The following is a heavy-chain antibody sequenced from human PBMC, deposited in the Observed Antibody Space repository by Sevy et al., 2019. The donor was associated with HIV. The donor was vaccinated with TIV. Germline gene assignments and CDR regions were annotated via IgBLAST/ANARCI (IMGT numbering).Heavy chain of an antibody. CDR2: MNPNSGNT. CDR1: GYTFTSYD. CDR3: AITTGDSSGFDY. D-gene: IGHD3-22*01. Sequence: ASVKVSCKASGYTFTSYDINWVRQATGQGLEWMGWMNPNSGNTGCAQKFQGRVTMTRNTSISTAYMELSGLRSEDTAVYYCAITTGDSSGFDYWGQGTLVTVSS. J-gene: IGHJ4*02. V-gene: IGHV1-8*01.